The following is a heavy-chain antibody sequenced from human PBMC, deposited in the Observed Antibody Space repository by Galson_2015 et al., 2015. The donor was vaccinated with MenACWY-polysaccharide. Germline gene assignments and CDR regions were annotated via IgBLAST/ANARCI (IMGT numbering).Heavy chain of an antibody. D-gene: IGHD3-10*01. CDR1: GFTLSTYR. CDR3: ARDIRRKYYGSGSHGYFDS. V-gene: IGHV3-21*01. Sequence: SLRLSCAGSGFTLSTYRMTWVRQAPGKGLEWVSFISPDGSDIDYAASLKGRFTISRDNAKVYLEVNSLRAEDTAVYYCARDIRRKYYGSGSHGYFDSWGQGTLVTVSS. J-gene: IGHJ4*02. CDR2: ISPDGSDI.